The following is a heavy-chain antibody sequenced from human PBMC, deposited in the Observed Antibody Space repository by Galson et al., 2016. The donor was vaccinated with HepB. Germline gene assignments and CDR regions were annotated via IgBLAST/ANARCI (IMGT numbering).Heavy chain of an antibody. CDR2: ISSGSTTI. J-gene: IGHJ4*02. CDR3: ARGGYTYNL. CDR1: GFTFSSYG. V-gene: IGHV3-48*01. Sequence: SLRLSCAASGFTFSSYGMNWVRQAPGKGLEWVSYISSGSTTIKYADSVKGRFTISSDSAKNSVSLQMDSLRVEETAVYCCARGGYTYNLWGQGTLVTVSS. D-gene: IGHD5-12*01.